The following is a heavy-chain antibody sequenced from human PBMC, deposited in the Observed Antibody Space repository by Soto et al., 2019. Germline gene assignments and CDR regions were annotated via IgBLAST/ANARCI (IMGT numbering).Heavy chain of an antibody. J-gene: IGHJ4*02. CDR3: ATGANFYYDTSRY. CDR2: MSPNGTSQ. CDR1: GFTFRIYA. D-gene: IGHD3-22*01. Sequence: GGSLRLSCAAPGFTFRIYALHWVHQSPGNGLEPVAVMSPNGTSQYYADSVKGRFSIARDTSKSTLYLQMTSLRPVDTAVYYCATGANFYYDTSRYWGQGTLVTVSS. V-gene: IGHV3-30-3*01.